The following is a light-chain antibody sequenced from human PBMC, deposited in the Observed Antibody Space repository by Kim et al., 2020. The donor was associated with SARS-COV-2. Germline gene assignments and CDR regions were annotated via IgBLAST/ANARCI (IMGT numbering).Light chain of an antibody. CDR2: DAS. Sequence: EIVLTQSPATLSLSPGERATLSCRASQSVSSYLAWYQQKPGQAPRLLIYDASNRATGIPARFSGSGSGTDFTLTISSLEPEDFAVYYCQQRRNSLGFGGGTKVDIK. CDR1: QSVSSY. V-gene: IGKV3-11*01. CDR3: QQRRNSLG. J-gene: IGKJ4*01.